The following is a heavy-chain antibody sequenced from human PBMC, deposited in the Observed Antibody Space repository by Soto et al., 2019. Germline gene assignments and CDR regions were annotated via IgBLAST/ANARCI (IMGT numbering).Heavy chain of an antibody. CDR1: GGTFSSYA. D-gene: IGHD6-13*01. CDR3: ASLIAAAGPPHSPRYYYGMDV. CDR2: IIPIFGTA. J-gene: IGHJ6*02. V-gene: IGHV1-69*12. Sequence: QVQLVQSGAEVKKPGSSVKVSCKASGGTFSSYAISWVRQAPGQGLEWMGGIIPIFGTADYAQKFQGRVTITADESTSTGYMELSSLRSEDTAVYYCASLIAAAGPPHSPRYYYGMDVWGQGTTVTVSS.